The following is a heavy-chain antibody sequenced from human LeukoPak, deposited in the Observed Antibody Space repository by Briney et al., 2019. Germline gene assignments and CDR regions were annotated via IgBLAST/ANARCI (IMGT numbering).Heavy chain of an antibody. J-gene: IGHJ3*02. CDR3: ARVRYYYGSGSEDAFDI. CDR2: IYHSGST. D-gene: IGHD3-10*01. Sequence: SETLSLTCTVSGYSISSGYYWGWIRQPPGKGLEWIGSIYHSGSTYYNPSLKSRVTISVDTSKSQFSLKLSSVTAADTAVYYCARVRYYYGSGSEDAFDIWGQGTMVTVSS. V-gene: IGHV4-38-2*02. CDR1: GYSISSGYY.